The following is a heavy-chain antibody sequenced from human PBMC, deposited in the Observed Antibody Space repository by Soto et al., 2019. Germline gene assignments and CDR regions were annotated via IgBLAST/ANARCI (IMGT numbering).Heavy chain of an antibody. CDR3: ARDHDMFDSPPRSPQFYHGMDV. D-gene: IGHD3-10*02. V-gene: IGHV4-61*03. CDR1: GGSVSSFGYY. Sequence: SETLSLTCSVSGGSVSSFGYYRSRIRQPPGRRPEWIGYIHHSGATRYNPSLNDRVSISLYTSKNHLALKLNSVTAADTAVYYCARDHDMFDSPPRSPQFYHGMDVWGQGTTVPVSS. CDR2: IHHSGAT. J-gene: IGHJ6*02.